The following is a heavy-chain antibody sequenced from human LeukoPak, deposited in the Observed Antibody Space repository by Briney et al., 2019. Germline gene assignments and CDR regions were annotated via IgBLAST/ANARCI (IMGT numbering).Heavy chain of an antibody. Sequence: GGSLRLSCAASGFTFSNYNMNWVRQAPGKGLKWVSSISSSSSYIYYADSVKGRFTISRDNAKNSLYLQMNNLRAEDTAVYYCARDWGSPAVPHEAFDIWGQGTMVTVSS. CDR3: ARDWGSPAVPHEAFDI. CDR1: GFTFSNYN. CDR2: ISSSSSYI. D-gene: IGHD3-16*01. J-gene: IGHJ3*02. V-gene: IGHV3-21*01.